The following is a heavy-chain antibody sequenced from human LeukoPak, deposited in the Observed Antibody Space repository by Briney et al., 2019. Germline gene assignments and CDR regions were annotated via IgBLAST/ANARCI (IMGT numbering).Heavy chain of an antibody. CDR2: INPNNGGT. D-gene: IGHD6-13*01. CDR3: ASGYSSSWYEVSGWFDP. J-gene: IGHJ5*02. CDR1: GYSFTGFY. Sequence: ASVKVSCKASGYSFTGFYMHWVRQAPGQGLEWMGWINPNNGGTNYAQKFQGRVTVTRDTSISTAYMELSRLKSDDTAVYYCASGYSSSWYEVSGWFDPWGQGTLVTVSS. V-gene: IGHV1-2*02.